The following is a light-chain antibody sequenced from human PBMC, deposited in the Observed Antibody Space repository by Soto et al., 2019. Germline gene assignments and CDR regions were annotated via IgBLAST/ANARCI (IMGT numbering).Light chain of an antibody. CDR3: QQYNKWPLFT. J-gene: IGKJ3*01. V-gene: IGKV3-15*01. CDR1: QSIGSN. Sequence: ETVLTQSPATFSVSPGERATLSCRARQSIGSNLAWYQQRPGQPPRLLIYGASTRATGVPARFSGSGSGTEFTLTITSLQSEDFALYYCQQYNKWPLFTFGPGTKVDI. CDR2: GAS.